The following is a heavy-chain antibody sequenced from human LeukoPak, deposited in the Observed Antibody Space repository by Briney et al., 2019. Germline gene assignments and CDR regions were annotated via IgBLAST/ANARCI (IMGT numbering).Heavy chain of an antibody. Sequence: SETLSLTCAVYGGSFSGYYWSWIRQPPGKGLEWIGEINHSGSTNYNPSLKSRVTISVDTSKNQFSLKLSSVTAADTAVYYCARHPQPRFLDTPFFDYWGQGTVVTVSS. D-gene: IGHD3-3*01. CDR1: GGSFSGYY. J-gene: IGHJ4*02. V-gene: IGHV4-34*01. CDR3: ARHPQPRFLDTPFFDY. CDR2: INHSGST.